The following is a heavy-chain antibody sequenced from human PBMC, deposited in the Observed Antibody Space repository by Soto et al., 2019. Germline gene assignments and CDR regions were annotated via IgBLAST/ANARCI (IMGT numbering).Heavy chain of an antibody. V-gene: IGHV4-39*01. CDR1: GGSISSSSYY. D-gene: IGHD6-13*01. J-gene: IGHJ6*02. CDR3: ASQTIAAADPFSVYYYGMDV. CDR2: IYYSGST. Sequence: PSETLSLTCTVSGGSISSSSYYWGWIRQPPGKGLEWIGSIYYSGSTYYNPSLKSRVTISVDTSKNQFSLKLSSVTAADTAVYYCASQTIAAADPFSVYYYGMDVWGQGTTVTVSS.